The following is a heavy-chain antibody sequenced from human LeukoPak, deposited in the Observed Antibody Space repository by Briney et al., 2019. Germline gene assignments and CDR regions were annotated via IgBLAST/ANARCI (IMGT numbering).Heavy chain of an antibody. D-gene: IGHD2-21*01. CDR2: IWNDGNNR. J-gene: IGHJ6*03. CDR1: GFMFSNHG. Sequence: PGGSLRLSCAVSGFMFSNHGMHWVRQAPGKGLEWVAIIWNDGNNRYYADSVKGRFTISRDNSKNTLSLQMNSLRREDTAVYYCAKDWGGSKYFIDVWGRGTTVTVSS. V-gene: IGHV3-30*02. CDR3: AKDWGGSKYFIDV.